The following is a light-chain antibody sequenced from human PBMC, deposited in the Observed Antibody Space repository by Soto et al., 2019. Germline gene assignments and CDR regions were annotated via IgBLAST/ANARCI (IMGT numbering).Light chain of an antibody. Sequence: NFMLTQPHSVSESPGKTVTISCTGSSGSIASNYVQWYQQRLGSAPTTVIYEDNQRPSGVPDRFSGSIDSSSNSASLTISGLKTEDEADYYCQSYDSSNHVVFGGGTKVTVL. CDR1: SGSIASNY. J-gene: IGLJ2*01. CDR3: QSYDSSNHVV. V-gene: IGLV6-57*02. CDR2: EDN.